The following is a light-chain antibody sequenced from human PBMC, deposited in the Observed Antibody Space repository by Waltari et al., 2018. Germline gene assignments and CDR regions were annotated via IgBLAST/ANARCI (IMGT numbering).Light chain of an antibody. CDR2: EGT. Sequence: QSALTQPASVSGSPGQSITISGTGSSTDLGSSTLVSWYQHHPDKAPKLLIYEGTERPSGISHRFSGSKPGNTASLTISKLQAEDEADYYCFSYADGRSLVFGGGTKLTVL. J-gene: IGLJ2*01. V-gene: IGLV2-23*01. CDR1: STDLGSSTL. CDR3: FSYADGRSLV.